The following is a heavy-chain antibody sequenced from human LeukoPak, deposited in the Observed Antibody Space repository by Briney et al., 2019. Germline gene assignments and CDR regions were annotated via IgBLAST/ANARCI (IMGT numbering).Heavy chain of an antibody. J-gene: IGHJ4*02. D-gene: IGHD6-6*01. Sequence: SETLSLAWTVYAGSLGSYYWSWIRPPAGKGLEWIGRIHASGSTDYNTSLESRVTISVATPKTQFSLRLSSVTAADTAVYYCAREGSMTARPFVSIDYWGQGTLVTVSS. CDR2: IHASGST. V-gene: IGHV4-4*07. CDR1: AGSLGSYY. CDR3: AREGSMTARPFVSIDY.